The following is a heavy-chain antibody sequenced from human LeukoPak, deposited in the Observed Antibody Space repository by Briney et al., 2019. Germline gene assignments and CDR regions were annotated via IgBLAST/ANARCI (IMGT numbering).Heavy chain of an antibody. J-gene: IGHJ4*02. V-gene: IGHV4-39*01. CDR1: GDSISSSSYY. CDR3: ASMSDYDILTGYESDY. Sequence: PSETLSLTCTVSGDSISSSSYYWGWIRQPPGKGLEWIGSIYYSGSTYYNPSLKSRVTISVDTSKNQFSLKLSSVTAADTAVYYCASMSDYDILTGYESDYWGQGTLVTVSS. CDR2: IYYSGST. D-gene: IGHD3-9*01.